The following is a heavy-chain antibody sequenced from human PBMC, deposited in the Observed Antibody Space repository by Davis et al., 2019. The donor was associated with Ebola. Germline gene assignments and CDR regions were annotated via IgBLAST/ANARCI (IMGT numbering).Heavy chain of an antibody. D-gene: IGHD4-17*01. V-gene: IGHV3-74*01. CDR3: AKGVRLDY. CDR2: INSDGSST. J-gene: IGHJ4*02. CDR1: GFTFRSSW. Sequence: HTGGSLRLSCAASGFTFRSSWMHWVRQVPGKGLVWVSRINSDGSSTRYADFVKGRFTVSRDNARNTLYLHMNSLRAEDTAVYYCAKGVRLDYWGQGTLVTVSS.